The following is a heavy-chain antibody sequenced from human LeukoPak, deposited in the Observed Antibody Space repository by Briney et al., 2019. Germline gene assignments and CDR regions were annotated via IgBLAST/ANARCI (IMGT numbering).Heavy chain of an antibody. D-gene: IGHD3-3*01. J-gene: IGHJ5*02. V-gene: IGHV1-8*02. CDR3: ARGRDFWSGYHNWFDP. CDR1: GYTFTSYG. Sequence: ASVKVSCKASGYTFTSYGISWVRQATGQGLEWMGWMNPNSGNTGYAQKFQGRVTMTRNTSISTAYMELSSLRSEDTAVYYCARGRDFWSGYHNWFDPWGQGTLVTVSS. CDR2: MNPNSGNT.